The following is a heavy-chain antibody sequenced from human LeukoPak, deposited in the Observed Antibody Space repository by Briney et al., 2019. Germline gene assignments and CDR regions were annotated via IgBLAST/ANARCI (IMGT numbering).Heavy chain of an antibody. CDR2: ISWNSGTI. Sequence: QPGRSLRLSCAASGFTFDDYAMHWVGQAPGKGLEWVSGISWNSGTIVYADSVKGRFTISRDNAKNSLYLQMNSLRAEDTALYYCAKDITSFIPAAGTGDYFDYWGQGALVTVSS. J-gene: IGHJ4*02. CDR1: GFTFDDYA. CDR3: AKDITSFIPAAGTGDYFDY. V-gene: IGHV3-9*01. D-gene: IGHD6-13*01.